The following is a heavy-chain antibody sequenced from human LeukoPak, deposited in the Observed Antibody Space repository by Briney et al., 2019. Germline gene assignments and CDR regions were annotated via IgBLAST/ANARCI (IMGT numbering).Heavy chain of an antibody. Sequence: GESLKISCQGSGYSFTNYWIAWVRQMPGKGLEWMGIIYPSDSDTRYSPSFQGQVTISADKSISTAYLQWRSLQASDTAMYYCARLPGIVATIERYFDYWGQGTLVTVSS. CDR3: ARLPGIVATIERYFDY. J-gene: IGHJ4*02. D-gene: IGHD5-12*01. V-gene: IGHV5-51*01. CDR1: GYSFTNYW. CDR2: IYPSDSDT.